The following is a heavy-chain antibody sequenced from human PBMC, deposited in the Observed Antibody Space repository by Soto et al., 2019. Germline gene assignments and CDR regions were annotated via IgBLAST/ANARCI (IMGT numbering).Heavy chain of an antibody. Sequence: SDTLSGICAVYGGSFSGYYWSWIRQPPGKGLEWIGEINHSGSTNYNPSLKSRVTISVDTSKNQFSLKLSSVTAADTAVYYCARGPGCSSTSCYTYNYYHYGMDVWGQGTTVTVSS. V-gene: IGHV4-34*01. J-gene: IGHJ6*02. CDR2: INHSGST. D-gene: IGHD2-2*02. CDR3: ARGPGCSSTSCYTYNYYHYGMDV. CDR1: GGSFSGYY.